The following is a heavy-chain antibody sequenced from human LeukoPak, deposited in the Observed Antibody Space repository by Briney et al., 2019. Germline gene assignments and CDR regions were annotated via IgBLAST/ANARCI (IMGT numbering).Heavy chain of an antibody. CDR3: AKGPRAGAGY. CDR1: GFTFSSYA. J-gene: IGHJ4*02. V-gene: IGHV3-23*01. CDR2: ISGSGSST. Sequence: PGGSLRLSCAASGFTFSSYAMSWVRQAPGKGLEWVASISGSGSSTYYADSVKGRFTISRDNSKNTLYLQMNSLRAEDTAVYYCAKGPRAGAGYWGQGTLVTVSS.